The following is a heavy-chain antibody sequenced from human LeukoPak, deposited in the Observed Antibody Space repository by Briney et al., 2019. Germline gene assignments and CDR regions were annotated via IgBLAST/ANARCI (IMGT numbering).Heavy chain of an antibody. Sequence: ASVKVSCKASGYTFTSYAMNWVRQAPGQGLEWMGWINTNTGNPTYAQGFTGRFIFSLDTSVSTAYLQISSLEAEDTAVYYCATESKVRGVSGYYFDYWGQGTQVTVSS. J-gene: IGHJ4*02. V-gene: IGHV7-4-1*02. CDR2: INTNTGNP. CDR1: GYTFTSYA. CDR3: ATESKVRGVSGYYFDY. D-gene: IGHD3-10*01.